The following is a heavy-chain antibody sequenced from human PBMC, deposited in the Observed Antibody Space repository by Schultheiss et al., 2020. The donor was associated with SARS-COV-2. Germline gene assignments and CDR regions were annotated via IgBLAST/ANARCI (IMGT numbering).Heavy chain of an antibody. CDR3: ARGRNFWSGPGPSFDY. CDR1: GGSFSGYY. V-gene: IGHV4-34*01. D-gene: IGHD3-3*01. Sequence: SETLSLTCAVYGGSFSGYYWSWIRQPPGKGLEWIGEINHSGSTNYNPSLKSRVTISVDTSKNQFSLKLSSVTAADTAVYYCARGRNFWSGPGPSFDYWGQGTLVTVSS. CDR2: INHSGST. J-gene: IGHJ4*02.